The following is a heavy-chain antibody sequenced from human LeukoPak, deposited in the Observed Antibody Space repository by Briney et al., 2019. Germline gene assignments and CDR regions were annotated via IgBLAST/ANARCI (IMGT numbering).Heavy chain of an antibody. V-gene: IGHV3-21*01. D-gene: IGHD5-24*01. CDR3: ARVLESEMATIGATDY. CDR1: GGSISSGTYY. CDR2: ISSSSSYI. Sequence: PSETLSLTCTVSGGSISSGTYYWSWIRQPPGKGLEWVSSISSSSSYIYYADSVKGRFTISRDNAKNSLYLQMNSLRAEDTAVYYCARVLESEMATIGATDYWGQGTLVTVSS. J-gene: IGHJ4*02.